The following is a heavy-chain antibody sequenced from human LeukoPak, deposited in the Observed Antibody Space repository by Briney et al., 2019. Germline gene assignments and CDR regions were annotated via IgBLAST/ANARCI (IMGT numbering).Heavy chain of an antibody. CDR1: GFTFSSYW. Sequence: GSLRLCYAASGFTFSSYWMSWVRQAPGKGLEWVANIKQDGSEKYYVDSVKGRFTISRDNAKNSLYLQMNSLRAEDTAVYYCARVSSLIAVAGTFDYWGQGTLVTVSS. J-gene: IGHJ4*02. V-gene: IGHV3-7*01. CDR3: ARVSSLIAVAGTFDY. D-gene: IGHD6-19*01. CDR2: IKQDGSEK.